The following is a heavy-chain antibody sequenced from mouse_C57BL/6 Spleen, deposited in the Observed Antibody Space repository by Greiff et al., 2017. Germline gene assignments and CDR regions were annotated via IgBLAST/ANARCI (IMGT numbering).Heavy chain of an antibody. CDR1: GYSFTSYY. CDR2: IYPGSGNT. V-gene: IGHV1-66*01. CDR3: ARSWDEGFDD. Sequence: QVQLQQSGPELVKPGASVKISCKASGYSFTSYYIHWVKQRPGQGLEWIGWIYPGSGNTKYNEKFKGKATLTADPSSSTAYMQLSSLTSEDSAVYYCARSWDEGFDDWGKGTTLTVSS. J-gene: IGHJ2*01. D-gene: IGHD4-1*01.